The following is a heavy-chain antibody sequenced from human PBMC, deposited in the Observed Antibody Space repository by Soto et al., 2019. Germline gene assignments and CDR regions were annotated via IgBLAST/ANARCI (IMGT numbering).Heavy chain of an antibody. J-gene: IGHJ4*02. CDR1: GFTFSSYG. V-gene: IGHV3-33*01. D-gene: IGHD3-3*01. Sequence: QVHLVESGGGVVQPGRSLRLSCAASGFTFSSYGMHWVRQAPGKGLEWLAAIWYDGSNKYHSDSVKGRFTISRDNTKNTLNLQMNSLRAEDTAVYYCARDGSTHYDFWSGYYTPYYFDYWGQGTLVTVSS. CDR3: ARDGSTHYDFWSGYYTPYYFDY. CDR2: IWYDGSNK.